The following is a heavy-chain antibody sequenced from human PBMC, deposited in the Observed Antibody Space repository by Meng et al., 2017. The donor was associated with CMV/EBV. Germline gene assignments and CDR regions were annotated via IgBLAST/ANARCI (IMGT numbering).Heavy chain of an antibody. CDR3: ARVAMVRGVITSYYFDY. D-gene: IGHD3-10*01. CDR1: GGSISSYY. V-gene: IGHV4-59*08. CDR2: IYYSGST. J-gene: IGHJ4*02. Sequence: GSLRLSCTVSGGSISSYYWSWIRQPPGKGLEWIGYIYYSGSTNYNPSLKSRVTISVDTSKNQFSLKLSSVTAADTAVYYCARVAMVRGVITSYYFDYWGQGTLVTVSS.